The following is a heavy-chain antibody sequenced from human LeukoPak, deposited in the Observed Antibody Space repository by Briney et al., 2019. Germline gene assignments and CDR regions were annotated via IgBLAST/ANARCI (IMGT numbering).Heavy chain of an antibody. CDR2: IYYSGST. CDR3: AREGGGLAVRAGAFDI. D-gene: IGHD6-19*01. J-gene: IGHJ3*02. CDR1: GDSISPYY. V-gene: IGHV4-59*01. Sequence: SETLSLTCIVSGDSISPYYWNWIRQPPGKGLEWIGYIYYSGSTNYNPSLKSRVTISVDTSKNQFSLKLSSVTAADTAVYYCAREGGGLAVRAGAFDIWGQGTMVTVSS.